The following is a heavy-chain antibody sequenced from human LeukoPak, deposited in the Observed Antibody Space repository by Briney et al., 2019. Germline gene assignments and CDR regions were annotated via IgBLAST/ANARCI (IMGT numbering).Heavy chain of an antibody. CDR3: ARGGQGLDY. CDR2: INHSGST. Sequence: SETLSLTCAVYGGSFSGYYWSWIRQPPGKGLEWIGEINHSGSTNYNPSLKSRVTISVDTSKNQFSLKLSSVTAAGTAVYYCARGGQGLDYWGQGTLVTVSS. V-gene: IGHV4-34*01. J-gene: IGHJ4*02. CDR1: GGSFSGYY.